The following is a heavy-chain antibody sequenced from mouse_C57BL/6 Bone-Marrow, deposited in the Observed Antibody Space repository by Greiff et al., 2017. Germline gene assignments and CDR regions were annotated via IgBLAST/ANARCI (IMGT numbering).Heavy chain of an antibody. D-gene: IGHD2-4*01. CDR2: INPYTGGT. J-gene: IGHJ4*01. CDR1: GYTFTDSY. V-gene: IGHV1-19*01. Sequence: VQLQQSGPVLVKPGASVKLSCKASGYTFTDSYMHWVKQSHGTSLEWIGVINPYTGGTSYNQKFKGKATLTGDQSSSTASMELNSLTSEDSAVYYCARRTMTYAMDYGGPGTSVTVSS. CDR3: ARRTMTYAMDY.